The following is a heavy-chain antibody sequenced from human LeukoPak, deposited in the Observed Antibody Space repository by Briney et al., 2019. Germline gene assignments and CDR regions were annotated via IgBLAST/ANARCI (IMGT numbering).Heavy chain of an antibody. J-gene: IGHJ4*02. D-gene: IGHD1-26*01. CDR2: INPSGGST. CDR3: ARDLVSGSYSVGVDY. V-gene: IGHV1-46*01. Sequence: ASVKVSCKASGYTFSSSYMHWVRQAPGQGLEWMGIINPSGGSTSYAQKFQGRVTMTRDTSTSTVYMELSSLRSEDTAVYYCARDLVSGSYSVGVDYWGQGTLVTVSS. CDR1: GYTFSSSY.